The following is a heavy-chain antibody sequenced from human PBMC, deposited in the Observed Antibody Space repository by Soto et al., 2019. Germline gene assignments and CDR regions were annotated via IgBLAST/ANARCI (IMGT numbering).Heavy chain of an antibody. Sequence: GSGPTLVNPTQTLTLTCSFSGFSFSTSGVGVGWVRQPPGKALEWLALIYWSGDEHYRPSLKSRPTITKDTSKNQVVLIMTNMDPVDTATYYCARGLATLPVFAFDVWGQGTTVTVSS. CDR3: ARGLATLPVFAFDV. CDR1: GFSFSTSGVG. CDR2: IYWSGDE. D-gene: IGHD6-6*01. J-gene: IGHJ3*01. V-gene: IGHV2-5*01.